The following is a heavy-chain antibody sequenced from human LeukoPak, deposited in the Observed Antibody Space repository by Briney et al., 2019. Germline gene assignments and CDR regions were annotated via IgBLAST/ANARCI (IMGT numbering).Heavy chain of an antibody. J-gene: IGHJ4*02. D-gene: IGHD6-19*01. CDR3: ARGDSGWSADFDY. CDR1: GGSISTYY. Sequence: SETLSLTCSVSGGSISTYYWSWIRQPPGKGLEWIGYIYYSGSTNYNPSLKSRVTISVDTSKNQFFLNLSSVTAADTAVYYCARGDSGWSADFDYWGQGTLVTVSS. V-gene: IGHV4-59*01. CDR2: IYYSGST.